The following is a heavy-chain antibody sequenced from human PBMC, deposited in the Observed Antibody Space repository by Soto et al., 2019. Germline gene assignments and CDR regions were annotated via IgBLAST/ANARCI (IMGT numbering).Heavy chain of an antibody. CDR3: ARVKVTTESFDS. CDR2: GSHTGSR. V-gene: IGHV4-31*03. Sequence: SETLSLTCSVSGASINTGGFYWSWVRQYPGKGLDWIGYGSHTGSRYLNPSLRSRITISLDTPNNQFSLRLTSVTAADTAVYYCARVKVTTESFDSWGQGSLVTVS. J-gene: IGHJ4*02. D-gene: IGHD4-17*01. CDR1: GASINTGGFY.